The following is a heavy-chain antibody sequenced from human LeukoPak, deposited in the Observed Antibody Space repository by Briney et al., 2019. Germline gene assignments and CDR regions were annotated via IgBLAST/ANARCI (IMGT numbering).Heavy chain of an antibody. CDR1: GGSFSGK. D-gene: IGHD3-22*01. J-gene: IGHJ5*02. CDR3: ARGRYYYDSSGYYYDNWFDP. CDR2: INHSGST. Sequence: SETLSLTCAVYGGSFSGKWIRQPPGKGLEWIGEINHSGSTNSNPSLKSRVTISVDTSKNQFSLKLSSVTAADTAVYYCARGRYYYDSSGYYYDNWFDPWGQGTLVTVSS. V-gene: IGHV4-34*01.